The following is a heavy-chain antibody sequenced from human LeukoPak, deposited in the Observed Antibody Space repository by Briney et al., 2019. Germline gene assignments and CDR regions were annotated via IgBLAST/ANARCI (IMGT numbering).Heavy chain of an antibody. CDR3: ARVTTAAWSDP. V-gene: IGHV4-31*03. Sequence: SQTLSLTCTVSGGSISSGGYYWSWIRQHPGQGLEWIGYIHKSGSTYYNPSLESRVTISVDTSKNQFSLKLRSATAADTAMYYCARVTTAAWSDPWGHGTPVTVSS. J-gene: IGHJ5*02. CDR1: GGSISSGGYY. CDR2: IHKSGST. D-gene: IGHD4-11*01.